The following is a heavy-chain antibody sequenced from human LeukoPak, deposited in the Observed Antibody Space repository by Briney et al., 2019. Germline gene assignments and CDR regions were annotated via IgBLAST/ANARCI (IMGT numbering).Heavy chain of an antibody. V-gene: IGHV3-48*03. CDR1: GFTFSSYE. D-gene: IGHD5-12*01. Sequence: GGSLRLSCAASGFTFSSYEMNWVRQAPGKGLEWVSYISSSGSTIYYADSVKGRFTISRDNAKNSLYLQMNSLRAEDTAVYYCASWLRYYYYGMDVWGKGTTATVSS. CDR3: ASWLRYYYYGMDV. J-gene: IGHJ6*04. CDR2: ISSSGSTI.